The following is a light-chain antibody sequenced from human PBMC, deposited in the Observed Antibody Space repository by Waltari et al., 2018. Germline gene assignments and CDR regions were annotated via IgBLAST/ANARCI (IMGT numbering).Light chain of an antibody. CDR3: QQRRTWPLT. CDR1: HSVSNL. J-gene: IGKJ4*01. Sequence: EVVLTQSPATLSLSPGERATLPCRASHSVSNLLAWYQQQPVQAPRLLIYDASNTATGIPARVSGSGSGTDFTLTISSLEPEDFAVYYCQQRRTWPLTFGGGTTVEI. CDR2: DAS. V-gene: IGKV3-11*01.